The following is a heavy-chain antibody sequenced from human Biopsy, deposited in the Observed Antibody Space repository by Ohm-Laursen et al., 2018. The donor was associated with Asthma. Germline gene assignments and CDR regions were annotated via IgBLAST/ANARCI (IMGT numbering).Heavy chain of an antibody. Sequence: SVKVSCKSLGGTFNTYVIGWVRQAPGQGLEWMGGINSVFGTTTYPRKFQDRVAITADDSTSTVYMELSSLRSEDTAVYYCARKAGSCISRTCYSLDFWGQGTLVTVSS. CDR2: INSVFGTT. J-gene: IGHJ4*02. V-gene: IGHV1-69*13. D-gene: IGHD2-2*01. CDR1: GGTFNTYV. CDR3: ARKAGSCISRTCYSLDF.